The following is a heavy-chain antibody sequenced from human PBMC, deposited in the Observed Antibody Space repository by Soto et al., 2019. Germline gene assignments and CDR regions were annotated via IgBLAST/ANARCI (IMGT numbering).Heavy chain of an antibody. V-gene: IGHV1-24*01. D-gene: IGHD6-13*01. J-gene: IGHJ4*02. CDR2: FDPEDGET. CDR1: GYTLTELS. Sequence: ASVKVSCKVSGYTLTELSMHWLRQSPGKGLEWMGGFDPEDGETIYAQKFQGRVTMTEDTSTDTAYVELSSLRSEDTAVYYCATTRIAAAGTFLPLDYWGQGTLVTVSS. CDR3: ATTRIAAAGTFLPLDY.